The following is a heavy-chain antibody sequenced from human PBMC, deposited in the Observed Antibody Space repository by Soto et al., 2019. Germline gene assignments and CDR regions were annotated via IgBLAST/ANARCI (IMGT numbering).Heavy chain of an antibody. CDR3: ASHPLRFLEWLPPAFDI. D-gene: IGHD3-3*01. Sequence: ASVKVSCKASGYTFTSYYMHWVRQAPGQGLAWMGIINPSGGSTSYAQKFQGRVTMTRDTSTSTVYMELSSLRSEDTAVYYCASHPLRFLEWLPPAFDIWGQGTMVTVSS. CDR1: GYTFTSYY. J-gene: IGHJ3*02. CDR2: INPSGGST. V-gene: IGHV1-46*03.